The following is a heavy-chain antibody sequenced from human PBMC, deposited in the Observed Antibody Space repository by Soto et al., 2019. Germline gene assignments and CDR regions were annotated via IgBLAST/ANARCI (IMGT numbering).Heavy chain of an antibody. CDR2: MNPNSGNT. J-gene: IGHJ6*02. CDR3: PRGEVGVPAAQWHYYYGMDV. Sequence: QVPLVQSGAEVKKPGASVKVSCKASGYTFTSYDINWVRQATGQGLEWMGWMNPNSGNTGYAQKFQGRVTMTRNTSISTAYMELSSLRSEDTAVYYCPRGEVGVPAAQWHYYYGMDVWGQGTTVTVSS. D-gene: IGHD2-2*01. CDR1: GYTFTSYD. V-gene: IGHV1-8*01.